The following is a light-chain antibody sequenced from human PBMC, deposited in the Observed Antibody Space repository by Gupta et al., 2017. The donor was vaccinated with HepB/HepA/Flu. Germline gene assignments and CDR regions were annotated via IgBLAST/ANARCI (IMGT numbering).Light chain of an antibody. V-gene: IGKV3-20*01. Sequence: EIVLTQSPGTLSLSPGERATLSCRASQSINSNSLAWCQQKPGQAPRLLIYGTSSRATGIPDRFSGGGSGTDFTLTISRLEPEDIAVYYCQQYGRLPLTFGQGTQVEIK. CDR2: GTS. CDR1: QSINSNS. CDR3: QQYGRLPLT. J-gene: IGKJ5*01.